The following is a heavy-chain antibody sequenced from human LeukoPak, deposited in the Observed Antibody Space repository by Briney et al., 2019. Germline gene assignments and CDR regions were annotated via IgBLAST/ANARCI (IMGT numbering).Heavy chain of an antibody. CDR1: GFTFSNYW. V-gene: IGHV3-7*01. D-gene: IGHD1-14*01. CDR2: IKQDGSEK. J-gene: IGHJ4*02. Sequence: PGGSLRLSCAPSGFTFSNYWMTWVRQAPGKGLELVANIKQDGSEKYYVDSVKGRFTISRDNAKNSLYLQMKSLRAEDTAVYYCARNQRRLDYWGQGTLVTVSS. CDR3: ARNQRRLDY.